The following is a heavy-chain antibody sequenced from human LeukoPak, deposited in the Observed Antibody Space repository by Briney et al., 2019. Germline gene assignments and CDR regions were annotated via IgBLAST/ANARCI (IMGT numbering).Heavy chain of an antibody. CDR3: AKARILTGYYTSATDY. V-gene: IGHV3-30*04. J-gene: IGHJ4*02. Sequence: GGSLRLSCAASGFTFSSYAMHWVRQAPGKGLEWVAVISYDGSNKYYADFVKGRFTISRDNSKNTLYLQVNSLRAEDTAVYYCAKARILTGYYTSATDYWGQGTLVTVSS. CDR2: ISYDGSNK. D-gene: IGHD3-9*01. CDR1: GFTFSSYA.